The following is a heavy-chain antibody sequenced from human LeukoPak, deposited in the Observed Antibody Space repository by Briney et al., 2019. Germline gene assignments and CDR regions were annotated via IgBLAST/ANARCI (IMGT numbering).Heavy chain of an antibody. CDR1: GFIFNNYG. CDR3: AEDWAPFCGGDGYFHY. V-gene: IGHV3-30*18. CDR2: ISYDGSNK. D-gene: IGHD2-21*02. J-gene: IGHJ4*02. Sequence: GGSLRLSCTASGFIFNNYGMHWVRQAPGKGLEWVAVISYDGSNKNYADSVKGRFTISKDRSKNTVYLKMDSLRVEDPAFYSWAEDWAPFCGGDGYFHYWGQGTLVTVSS.